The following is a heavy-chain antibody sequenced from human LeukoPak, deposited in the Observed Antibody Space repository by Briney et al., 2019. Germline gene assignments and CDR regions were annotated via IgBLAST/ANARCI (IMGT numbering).Heavy chain of an antibody. D-gene: IGHD3-10*01. CDR1: GFTFRSYG. V-gene: IGHV3-30*02. CDR2: IRYDGSNK. CDR3: AKDYSKTSYYGSGTYYRPNWFDP. Sequence: PGGSLRLSCAPSGFTFRSYGMHWAPQAPGKGLEGVAFIRYDGSNKYYADSVKGRFNISRDNSKNTLYLQMNSLRAEDTAVYYCAKDYSKTSYYGSGTYYRPNWFDPWGQGTLVTVSS. J-gene: IGHJ5*02.